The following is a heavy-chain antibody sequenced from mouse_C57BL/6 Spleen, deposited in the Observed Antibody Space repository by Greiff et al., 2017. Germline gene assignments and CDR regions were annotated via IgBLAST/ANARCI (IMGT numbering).Heavy chain of an antibody. V-gene: IGHV1-42*01. CDR2: INPSTGGT. CDR1: GYSFTGYY. J-gene: IGHJ3*01. D-gene: IGHD2-5*01. Sequence: EVQLQQSGPELVKPGASVKISCKASGYSFTGYYMNWVKQSPEKSLGWIGEINPSTGGTTYNQKFKAKATLTVDKSASTAYMQLKSLTSEDSAVYYCASLYSNFAYWGQGTLVTVSA. CDR3: ASLYSNFAY.